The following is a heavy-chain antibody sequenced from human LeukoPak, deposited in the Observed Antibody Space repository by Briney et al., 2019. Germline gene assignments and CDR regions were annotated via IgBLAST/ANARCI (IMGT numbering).Heavy chain of an antibody. CDR3: ARRGPHRSYKIAASEFDP. J-gene: IGHJ5*02. CDR1: GGSISSSSYY. D-gene: IGHD6-13*01. V-gene: IGHV4-39*01. Sequence: PSETLSLTCTVSGGSISSSSYYWGWIRQPPGKGLEWIGSIYYSGSTYYNPSLKSRVTISVDTSKNQFSLKLSSVTAADTAVYYCARRGPHRSYKIAASEFDPWGQGTLVTVSS. CDR2: IYYSGST.